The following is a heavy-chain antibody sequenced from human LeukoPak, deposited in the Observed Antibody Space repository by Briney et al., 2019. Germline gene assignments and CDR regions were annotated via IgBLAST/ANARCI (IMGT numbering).Heavy chain of an antibody. V-gene: IGHV1-3*01. CDR3: ASGIVGATFDY. Sequence: GGSLRLSCSASGFTFSSYAMHWVRQAPGQRLEWMGWINAGNGNTKYSQKFQGRVTITRDTSASTAYMELSSLRSEDTAVYYCASGIVGATFDYWGQGTLVTVSS. D-gene: IGHD1-26*01. CDR1: GFTFSSYA. CDR2: INAGNGNT. J-gene: IGHJ4*02.